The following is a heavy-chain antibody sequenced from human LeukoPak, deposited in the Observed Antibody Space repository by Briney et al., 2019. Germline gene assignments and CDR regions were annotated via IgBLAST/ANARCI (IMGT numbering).Heavy chain of an antibody. D-gene: IGHD6-19*01. CDR2: INHSGST. CDR1: GGSFSGYY. J-gene: IGHJ4*02. Sequence: SETLSLTCAVYGGSFSGYYWSWIRQPPGKGLEWIGEINHSGSTNYNPSLKSRVTISVDTSKNQFSLKLSSVTAADTAVYYCASRNGRIAVAYYFDYWGQGTLVTVSS. CDR3: ASRNGRIAVAYYFDY. V-gene: IGHV4-34*01.